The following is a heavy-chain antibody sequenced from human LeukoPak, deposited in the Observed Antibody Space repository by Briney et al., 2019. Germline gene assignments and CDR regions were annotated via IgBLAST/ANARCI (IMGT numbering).Heavy chain of an antibody. V-gene: IGHV4-34*01. CDR1: GFTVSNNY. CDR2: INHSGST. Sequence: GSLRLSCAASGFTVSNNYMRWVRQAPGKGLEWIGEINHSGSTNYNPSLKSRVTISVDTSKNQFSLKLSSVTAADTAVYYCVSLFARRSNLFDYWGQGTLVTVSS. D-gene: IGHD4-11*01. CDR3: VSLFARRSNLFDY. J-gene: IGHJ4*02.